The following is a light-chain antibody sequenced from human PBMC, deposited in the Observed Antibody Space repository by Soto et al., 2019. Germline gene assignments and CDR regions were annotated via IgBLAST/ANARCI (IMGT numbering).Light chain of an antibody. Sequence: EVVLTQSPATLSLSLGEVATLSCRASQSVDRDLAWYRQRPGQPPSLLIHGASTRATGVPARFSGSGSETDFALVITGLQSEDFAVYFCHQYNQWPRTFGQGTKVDSK. CDR2: GAS. CDR3: HQYNQWPRT. J-gene: IGKJ1*01. V-gene: IGKV3-15*01. CDR1: QSVDRD.